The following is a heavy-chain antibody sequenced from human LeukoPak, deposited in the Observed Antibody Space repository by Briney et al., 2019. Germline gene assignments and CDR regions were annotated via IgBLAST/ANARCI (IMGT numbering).Heavy chain of an antibody. D-gene: IGHD6-13*01. Sequence: GGSLRLSCEASGFSFSGYDMHWVRQATGKGLEWVSAIGTAGDTYYSDSVRGRFTTSRENAKNSLDLQMHSLRAGDTAVYYCARSPSYSSSWYALDSWGQGTLVTVSS. V-gene: IGHV3-13*01. J-gene: IGHJ4*02. CDR1: GFSFSGYD. CDR3: ARSPSYSSSWYALDS. CDR2: IGTAGDT.